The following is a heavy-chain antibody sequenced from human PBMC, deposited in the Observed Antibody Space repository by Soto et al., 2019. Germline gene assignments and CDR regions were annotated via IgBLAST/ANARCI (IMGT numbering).Heavy chain of an antibody. CDR1: GYTFTSYA. J-gene: IGHJ3*02. CDR2: INAGNGNT. Sequence: EASVKVSCKASGYTFTSYAMHWVRQAPGQRLEWMGWINAGNGNTKYSQKFQGRVTITRDTSASTAYMELSSLRSEDTAVYYCARAGVYDAFDIWGQGTMVTVSS. CDR3: ARAGVYDAFDI. V-gene: IGHV1-3*01.